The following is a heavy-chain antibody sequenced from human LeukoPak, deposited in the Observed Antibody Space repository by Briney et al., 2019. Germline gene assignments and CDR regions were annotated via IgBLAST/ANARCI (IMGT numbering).Heavy chain of an antibody. CDR1: GDSVSRNSAA. V-gene: IGHV6-1*01. J-gene: IGHJ3*02. Sequence: SQTLSPTCAISGDSVSRNSAAWNWIRQSPSRGLEWLARANYRSKWYYDYAVSVKSRMSINTDSSKNQFTLQLNSVTPEDTAVYYCVGCSGGSCHSGAFEIWGQGTMVTVSS. D-gene: IGHD2-15*01. CDR2: ANYRSKWYY. CDR3: VGCSGGSCHSGAFEI.